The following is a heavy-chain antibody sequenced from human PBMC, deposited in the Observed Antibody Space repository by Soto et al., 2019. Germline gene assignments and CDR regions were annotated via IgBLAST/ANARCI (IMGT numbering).Heavy chain of an antibody. CDR2: THPGHSET. CDR3: ARNSSTSVRAPMKY. V-gene: IGHV5-51*01. CDR1: GYTFTNYW. Sequence: GESLKSSCKGSGYTFTNYWIGWVRQMPGRGLEWMGITHPGHSETKYSPSFEGQVTISADRSTRTAYLHWSSLKASDAVTYFCARNSSTSVRAPMKYWGHGTLVTVSS. D-gene: IGHD2-2*01. J-gene: IGHJ4*01.